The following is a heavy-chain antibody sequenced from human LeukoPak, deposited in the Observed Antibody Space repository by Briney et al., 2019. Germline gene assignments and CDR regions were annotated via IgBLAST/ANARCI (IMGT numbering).Heavy chain of an antibody. J-gene: IGHJ4*02. D-gene: IGHD3-22*01. CDR3: AKPMYYYDSSGYRIGAYYFDY. V-gene: IGHV3-23*01. CDR2: ISGSGGST. CDR1: GFTFSSYA. Sequence: PGGSLRLSCAASGFTFSSYAMSWVRQAPGKGLEWVSAISGSGGSTYYADSVKGRFTISRDNSKNTLYLQMNSLRAEDTAVYYCAKPMYYYDSSGYRIGAYYFDYWRQGTLVTVSS.